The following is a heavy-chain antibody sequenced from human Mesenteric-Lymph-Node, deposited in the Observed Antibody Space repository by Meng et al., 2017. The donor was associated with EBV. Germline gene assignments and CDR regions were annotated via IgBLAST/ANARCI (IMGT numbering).Heavy chain of an antibody. CDR2: INPNSGGS. CDR1: GYTFTGYY. Sequence: QVQLVQSATDVKKPGASVKVSCKASGYTFTGYYIHWVRQAPGQGLEWMGRINPNSGGSNYALNFQGRVTMTSDTSISTAYMELSWLRSDDTAFYYCVREMVGVPNWFAPWGQGTLVTVSS. CDR3: VREMVGVPNWFAP. D-gene: IGHD1-26*01. V-gene: IGHV1-2*06. J-gene: IGHJ5*02.